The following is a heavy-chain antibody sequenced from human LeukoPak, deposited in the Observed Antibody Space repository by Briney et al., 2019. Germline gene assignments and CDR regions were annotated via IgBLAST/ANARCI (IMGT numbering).Heavy chain of an antibody. Sequence: ASVKVSCKASGYTFTSYGISWVRQAPGQWLEWMGWIRAYNGNTNYAQKLQGRVTMTTDTSTSTAYMELRSLRSDDTAVYYCARRYCSSTSCSLYYFDYWGQGTLVTVSS. J-gene: IGHJ4*02. CDR2: IRAYNGNT. D-gene: IGHD2-2*01. V-gene: IGHV1-18*01. CDR3: ARRYCSSTSCSLYYFDY. CDR1: GYTFTSYG.